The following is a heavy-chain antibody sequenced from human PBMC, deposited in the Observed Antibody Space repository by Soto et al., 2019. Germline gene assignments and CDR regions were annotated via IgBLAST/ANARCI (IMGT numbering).Heavy chain of an antibody. J-gene: IGHJ5*02. V-gene: IGHV1-3*01. CDR1: GYTFTSYA. CDR3: AGTVDTAMVIGDWFDP. D-gene: IGHD5-18*01. Sequence: QVQLVQSGAEVKKPGASVKVSCKASGYTFTSYAMHWVRQAPGQRLEWMGWINAGNGNTKYSQKFQGRVTITRDTSASTAYMELSSLRSEDTAVYYCAGTVDTAMVIGDWFDPWGQGTLVTVSS. CDR2: INAGNGNT.